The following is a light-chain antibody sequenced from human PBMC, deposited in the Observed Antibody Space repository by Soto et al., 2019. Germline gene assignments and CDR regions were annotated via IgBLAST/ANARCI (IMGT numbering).Light chain of an antibody. CDR2: GNK. Sequence: SVLTQPPSVSGAPGQRVTISCTGSSSNIGAGYDVHWYQHLPGTAPKLLIYGNKNRPPGVPDRFSGSRSGTSASLAITGLQAGDEADYYCQSYDTGLSGSRVFGSGTKVTVL. CDR3: QSYDTGLSGSRV. V-gene: IGLV1-40*01. CDR1: SSNIGAGYD. J-gene: IGLJ1*01.